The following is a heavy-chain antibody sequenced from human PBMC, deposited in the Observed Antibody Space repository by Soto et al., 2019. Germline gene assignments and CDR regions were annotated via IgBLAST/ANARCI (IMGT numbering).Heavy chain of an antibody. CDR1: GFTFTSSA. CDR2: IVVGSGNT. CDR3: AADHSPRRRLLNTYYYGMDV. J-gene: IGHJ6*02. D-gene: IGHD1-1*01. Sequence: QMQLVQSGPEVKKPGTSVKVSCKASGFTFTSSAVQWVRQARGQRLEWIGWIVVGSGNTNYAQKFQERATITRDMSTSTAYMELSSLRSEDTAVYYGAADHSPRRRLLNTYYYGMDVWGQGTTVTVSS. V-gene: IGHV1-58*01.